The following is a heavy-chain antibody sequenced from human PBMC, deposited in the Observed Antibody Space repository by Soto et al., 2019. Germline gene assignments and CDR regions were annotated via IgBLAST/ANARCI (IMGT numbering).Heavy chain of an antibody. Sequence: PGGSLRLSCAASGFTFSTYWMQWVRQVPGEGLVWVSSISESGDITVCADSVKGRFTISRDNAKNTLYLQMDGLRVEDTAIYYCSREYYSSGTHWGQGTLVTVSS. D-gene: IGHD3-10*01. CDR1: GFTFSTYW. J-gene: IGHJ1*01. CDR3: SREYYSSGTH. CDR2: ISESGDIT. V-gene: IGHV3-74*01.